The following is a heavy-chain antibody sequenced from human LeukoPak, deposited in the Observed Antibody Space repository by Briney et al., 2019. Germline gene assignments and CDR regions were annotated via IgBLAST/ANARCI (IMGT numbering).Heavy chain of an antibody. D-gene: IGHD2/OR15-2a*01. CDR2: INHSGST. Sequence: SETLSLTCTVSGGSISSGGYYWSWIRQPPGKGLEWIGEINHSGSTNYNPSLKSRVTISVDTSKNQFSLKLSSVTAADTAVYYCARGTLPVYWGQGTLVTVSS. J-gene: IGHJ4*02. V-gene: IGHV4-34*01. CDR1: GGSISSGGYY. CDR3: ARGTLPVY.